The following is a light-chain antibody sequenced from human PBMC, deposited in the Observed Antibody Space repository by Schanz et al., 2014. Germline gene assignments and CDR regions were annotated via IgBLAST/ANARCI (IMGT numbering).Light chain of an antibody. Sequence: EIVLTQSPGTLSLSPGERATLSCRASQSVSSSYLAWYQQKPGQAPRLLIYGASSRATGIPDRFSGSGSGTDFTLTISRLEPEDFAVYYCQLYGRSPPDTFGQGTKVEIK. CDR2: GAS. V-gene: IGKV3-20*01. CDR1: QSVSSSY. CDR3: QLYGRSPPDT. J-gene: IGKJ2*01.